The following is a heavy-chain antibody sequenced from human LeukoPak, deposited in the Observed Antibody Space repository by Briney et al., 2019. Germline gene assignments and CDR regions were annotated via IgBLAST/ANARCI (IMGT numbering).Heavy chain of an antibody. CDR1: GGSISSGGYY. Sequence: SETLSLTCTVSGGSISSGGYYWSWIRQHPGKGLEWIGYTYYSGSTYYNPSLKSRVTISVDTSKNQFSLKLSSVTAADTAVYYCARNYYDSSSWFDPWGQGTLVTVSS. V-gene: IGHV4-31*03. CDR2: TYYSGST. D-gene: IGHD3-22*01. J-gene: IGHJ5*02. CDR3: ARNYYDSSSWFDP.